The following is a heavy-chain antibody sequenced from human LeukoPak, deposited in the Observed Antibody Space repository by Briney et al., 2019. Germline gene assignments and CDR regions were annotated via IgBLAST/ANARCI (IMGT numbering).Heavy chain of an antibody. D-gene: IGHD1-20*01. CDR3: AREEITGTTFDY. CDR2: IWYDGSNK. J-gene: IGHJ4*02. Sequence: GGSLRLSCAASGFTFSSYGMHWVRQAPGKGLEWVAVIWYDGSNKYYADSVKGRVTISRDNSKNPLYLRMNSLRAEDTAVYYCAREEITGTTFDYWGQGSLVTVSS. V-gene: IGHV3-33*01. CDR1: GFTFSSYG.